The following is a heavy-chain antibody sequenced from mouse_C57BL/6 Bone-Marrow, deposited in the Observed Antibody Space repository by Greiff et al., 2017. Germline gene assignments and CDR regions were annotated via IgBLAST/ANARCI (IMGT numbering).Heavy chain of an antibody. CDR2: ISSGGDYI. CDR1: GFTFSSYA. V-gene: IGHV5-9-1*02. CDR3: TRADVLLRFFDY. Sequence: EVQVVESGEGLVKPGGSLKLSCAASGFTFSSYAMSWVRQTPEKRLEWVAYISSGGDYIYYADTVKGRFTISRDNARNTLYLQMSSLKSEDTAMYYCTRADVLLRFFDYWGQGTTLTVSS. J-gene: IGHJ2*01. D-gene: IGHD1-1*01.